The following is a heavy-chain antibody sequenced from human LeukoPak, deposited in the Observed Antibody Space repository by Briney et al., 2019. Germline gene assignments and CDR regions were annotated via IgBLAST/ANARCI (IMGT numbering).Heavy chain of an antibody. CDR2: ISGSSSYI. J-gene: IGHJ4*02. CDR1: GFSFSSYS. CDR3: ARDLN. V-gene: IGHV3-21*01. Sequence: PGGSLRLSCAASGFSFSSYSMNWVRQAPGKGLEWASSISGSSSYIYYTDSVKGRFTISRDNAKNSLYLQMNSLRGEDTAVYYCARDLNWGQGTLVTVSS.